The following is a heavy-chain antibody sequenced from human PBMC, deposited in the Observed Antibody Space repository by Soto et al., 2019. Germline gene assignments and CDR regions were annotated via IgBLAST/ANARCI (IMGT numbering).Heavy chain of an antibody. V-gene: IGHV4-4*07. Sequence: PSETLSLTXTVSGGSISSYYWSWIRQPAGKGLEWIGRIYTSGSTNYNPSLKSRVTMSVDTSKNQFSLKLSSVTAADTAVYYCARDSYDSSGYYLAYFDYWGQGTLVTVSS. D-gene: IGHD3-22*01. CDR2: IYTSGST. CDR1: GGSISSYY. CDR3: ARDSYDSSGYYLAYFDY. J-gene: IGHJ4*02.